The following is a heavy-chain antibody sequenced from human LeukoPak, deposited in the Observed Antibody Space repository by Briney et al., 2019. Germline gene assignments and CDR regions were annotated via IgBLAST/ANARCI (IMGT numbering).Heavy chain of an antibody. D-gene: IGHD7-27*01. CDR1: GFTFSSYS. Sequence: KAGGSLRLSCAASGFTFSSYSMNWVRQAPGKGLEWVSSISSSSSYIYYADSVKGRFTISRDNAKNTLYLQMNSLRAEDTAVYYCAREDANWGSDYWGQGTLVTVSS. CDR3: AREDANWGSDY. J-gene: IGHJ4*02. V-gene: IGHV3-21*01. CDR2: ISSSSSYI.